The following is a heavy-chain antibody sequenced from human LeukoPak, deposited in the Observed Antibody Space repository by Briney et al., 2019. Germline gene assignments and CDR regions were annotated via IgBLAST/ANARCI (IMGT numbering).Heavy chain of an antibody. CDR1: GFTFSDYW. J-gene: IGHJ4*02. D-gene: IGHD6-6*01. V-gene: IGHV3-7*01. CDR3: ARRGGSSSRRSPIDY. CDR2: IKQDGSQR. Sequence: GGSLRLSCTASGFTFSDYWMTWVRQAPGKGPEWVANIKQDGSQRYYVDSVRGRFTISRDNAKNSLFLQMNGLRAEDTAVYYCARRGGSSSRRSPIDYWGQGTLATVSS.